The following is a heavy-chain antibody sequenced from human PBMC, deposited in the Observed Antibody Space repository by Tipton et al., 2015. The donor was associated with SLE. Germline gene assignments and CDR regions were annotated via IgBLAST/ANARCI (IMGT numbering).Heavy chain of an antibody. CDR1: GDIFTSYY. CDR3: ASGYDFWSGSDV. V-gene: IGHV1-2*02. Sequence: QLVQSGAEVKKPGASVKVSCKASGDIFTSYYMHWVRQAPGQGLEWMGGINPISGGTNYAQKFQGRVTMTRDTSMSTAYMELSRLRSDDTAVYYCASGYDFWSGSDVWGKGTTVTVSS. D-gene: IGHD3-3*01. J-gene: IGHJ6*04. CDR2: INPISGGT.